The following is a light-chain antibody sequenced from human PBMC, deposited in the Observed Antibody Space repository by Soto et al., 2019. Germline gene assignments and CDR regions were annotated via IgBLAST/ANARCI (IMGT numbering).Light chain of an antibody. CDR2: GAS. Sequence: EIVMTQSPDTLSVSPGERVTLSCRASQSVSSDLAWYQQKPGQAPRLLIYGASTSATDIADRFSGSGSGTEFTLTISSLQSEDFAVYYCHQYNNWPPYTFGQGTKLEIK. CDR1: QSVSSD. CDR3: HQYNNWPPYT. J-gene: IGKJ2*01. V-gene: IGKV3-15*01.